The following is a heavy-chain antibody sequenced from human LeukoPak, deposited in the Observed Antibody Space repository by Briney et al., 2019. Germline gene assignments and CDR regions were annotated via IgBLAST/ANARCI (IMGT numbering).Heavy chain of an antibody. CDR1: GFTFDDYG. V-gene: IGHV3-20*04. CDR3: AGGLAAAGTAY. D-gene: IGHD6-13*01. J-gene: IGHJ4*02. CDR2: INWNGGST. Sequence: GGSLRLSCAASGFTFDDYGMSWVRQAPGKGLEWVSGINWNGGSTGYADSVKGRFTIYRDNDKTSLYLQMNSLRAEDTALYYCAGGLAAAGTAYWGQGTLVTVSS.